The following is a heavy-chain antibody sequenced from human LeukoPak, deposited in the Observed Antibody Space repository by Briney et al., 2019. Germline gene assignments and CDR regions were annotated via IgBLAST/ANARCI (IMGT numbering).Heavy chain of an antibody. J-gene: IGHJ4*02. D-gene: IGHD3-10*01. CDR3: AKDQGSGGPHDY. CDR1: GFTFSSYG. Sequence: GGSLRLSCAASGFTFSSYGMHWVRQAPGKGLEWVAVISYDGSNKYYADSVKGRFTISRDNSKNTLYLQMNSLRAVDTAVYYCAKDQGSGGPHDYWGQGTLVTVSS. V-gene: IGHV3-30*18. CDR2: ISYDGSNK.